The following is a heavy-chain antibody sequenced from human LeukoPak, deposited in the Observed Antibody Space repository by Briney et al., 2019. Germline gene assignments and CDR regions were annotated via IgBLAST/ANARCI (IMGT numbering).Heavy chain of an antibody. CDR1: GGSFSGYY. J-gene: IGHJ4*02. D-gene: IGHD5-18*01. Sequence: SETLSLTCAVYGGSFSGYYWSWIRHPPGKGLEWIGEINHSGSTNYNPSLKSRVTISVDTSKNQFSLKLSSVTAADTAVYYCARGMADTAMVFYYFDYWGQGTLVTVSS. CDR2: INHSGST. CDR3: ARGMADTAMVFYYFDY. V-gene: IGHV4-34*01.